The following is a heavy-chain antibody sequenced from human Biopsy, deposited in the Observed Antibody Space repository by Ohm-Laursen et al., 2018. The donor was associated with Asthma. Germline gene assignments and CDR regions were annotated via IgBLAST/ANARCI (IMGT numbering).Heavy chain of an antibody. CDR2: IIPIFGPT. CDR1: GGTFSSNS. J-gene: IGHJ4*02. V-gene: IGHV1-69*15. D-gene: IGHD2-2*01. CDR3: ARGPEYVRSSGALDY. Sequence: GSSVKVSCKASGGTFSSNSINWVRQAPGQGLEWMRRIIPIFGPTNYAQKFQGRVTISADDSTSTAYMELSSLSSEDTALYYCARGPEYVRSSGALDYWGQGTLVTVSS.